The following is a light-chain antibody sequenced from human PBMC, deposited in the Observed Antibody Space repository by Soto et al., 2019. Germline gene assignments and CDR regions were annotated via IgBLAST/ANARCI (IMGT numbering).Light chain of an antibody. Sequence: QSALTQPASVSGSPGQSITISCTGTSSDVGGYNFVSWYQQHPGKPPKLIIYAVNNRPSGVSDRFSASKSGNTASLTISGLQAEVEADYYCSSYTVSTTLVLFGGGTKVTVL. CDR3: SSYTVSTTLVL. J-gene: IGLJ3*02. CDR1: SSDVGGYNF. V-gene: IGLV2-14*01. CDR2: AVN.